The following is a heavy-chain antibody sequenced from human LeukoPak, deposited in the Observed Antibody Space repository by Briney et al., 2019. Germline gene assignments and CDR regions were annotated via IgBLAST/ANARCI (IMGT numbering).Heavy chain of an antibody. J-gene: IGHJ6*03. CDR2: IYYSGST. CDR3: ARLAVAVGRYYYYYMDV. D-gene: IGHD6-19*01. Sequence: PSETLSLTCTVSGGSISSSSYYWSWIRQPPGKGLEWIGYIYYSGSTNYNPSLKSRVTISVDTSKNQFSLKLSSVTAADTAVYYCARLAVAVGRYYYYYMDVWGKGTTVTVSS. V-gene: IGHV4-61*01. CDR1: GGSISSSSYY.